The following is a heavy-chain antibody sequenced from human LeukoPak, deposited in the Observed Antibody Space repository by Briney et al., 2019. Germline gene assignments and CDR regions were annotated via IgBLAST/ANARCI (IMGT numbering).Heavy chain of an antibody. V-gene: IGHV1-2*02. J-gene: IGHJ5*02. CDR2: INPNSGGT. CDR3: ARDRVQLWLRGRYWFDP. Sequence: GASVKVSCKASGYTFTSYGISWVRQAPGQGLEWMGWINPNSGGTNYAQKFQGRVTMTRDTSISTAYMELSRLRSDDTAVYYCARDRVQLWLRGRYWFDPWGQGTLVTVSS. D-gene: IGHD5-18*01. CDR1: GYTFTSYG.